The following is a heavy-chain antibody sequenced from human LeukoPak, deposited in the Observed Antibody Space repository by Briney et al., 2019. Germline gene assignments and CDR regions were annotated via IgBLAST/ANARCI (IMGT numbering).Heavy chain of an antibody. CDR2: ISYDGSNK. V-gene: IGHV3-30*18. CDR1: GFTFSSYG. CDR3: AKEGDTAMVMRGGYYFDY. D-gene: IGHD5-18*01. J-gene: IGHJ4*02. Sequence: GGSLRLSCAASGFTFSSYGMHWVRQAPGKGLEWVAVISYDGSNKYYADSVKGRFTISRDNSKNTLYLQMNSLRAEDTAVYYCAKEGDTAMVMRGGYYFDYWGQGTLVTVSS.